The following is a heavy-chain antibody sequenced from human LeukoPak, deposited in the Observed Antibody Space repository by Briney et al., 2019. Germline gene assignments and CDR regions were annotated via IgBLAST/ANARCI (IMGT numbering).Heavy chain of an antibody. CDR2: INPNSGGT. J-gene: IGHJ4*02. V-gene: IGHV1-2*04. Sequence: GASVKVSCKASGGTFSSYAISWVRQAPGQGLEWMGWINPNSGGTHYPQKFQGWVTMTRDTSISTAYMEMSRLTSDDTAVFYCARGGPYYDSSRANDLNYWGQGTLVTVSS. CDR1: GGTFSSYA. D-gene: IGHD3-22*01. CDR3: ARGGPYYDSSRANDLNY.